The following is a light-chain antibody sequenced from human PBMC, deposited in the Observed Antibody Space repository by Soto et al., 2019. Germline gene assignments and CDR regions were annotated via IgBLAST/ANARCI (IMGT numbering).Light chain of an antibody. CDR2: GAS. J-gene: IGKJ4*01. CDR1: QSISSY. CDR3: RQSYSTPPT. V-gene: IGKV1-39*01. Sequence: DIQMTQSPSSLSASVGDRVTITCRASQSISSYLNWYQQKPGKAPKLLIYGASSLQSGVPSRFSGSGSGTDFTLTISSLQPEDFATYYCRQSYSTPPTFGGGTKVEIK.